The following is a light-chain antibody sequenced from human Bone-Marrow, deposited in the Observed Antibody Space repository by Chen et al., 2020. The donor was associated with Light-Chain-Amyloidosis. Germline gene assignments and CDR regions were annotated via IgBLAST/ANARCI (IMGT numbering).Light chain of an antibody. CDR2: DDS. V-gene: IGLV3-21*02. CDR3: QVWDRSSDRPV. J-gene: IGLJ3*02. Sequence: SYVLTQPSSVSVSPGQTATIACGGNNIGSTSVHWYQQTPGQAPLLVVYDDSDRSSGTHERLSGSNAGNTATLTISRVEAGDEADYYCQVWDRSSDRPVFGGGTKLTVL. CDR1: NIGSTS.